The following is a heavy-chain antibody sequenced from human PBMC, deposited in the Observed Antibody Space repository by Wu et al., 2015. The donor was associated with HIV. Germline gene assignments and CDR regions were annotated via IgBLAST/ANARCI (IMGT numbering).Heavy chain of an antibody. CDR3: ARDWQFQVTFGDFYMDI. V-gene: IGHV1-2*02. CDR2: INPDSGDT. D-gene: IGHD3-3*01. Sequence: QVQLVQSGTEMKKSGASLKVSCKTSGYTFNAHYIHWVRQAPGQGLEWMGWINPDSGDTKFAQTFQGRSTMTRDASTNTVHLLVASLKPNDTATYYCARDWQFQVTFGDFYMDIWGNGTTVIVS. J-gene: IGHJ6*03. CDR1: GYTFNAHY.